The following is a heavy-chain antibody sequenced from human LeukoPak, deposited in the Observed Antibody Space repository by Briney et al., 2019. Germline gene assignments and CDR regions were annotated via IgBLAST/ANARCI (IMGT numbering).Heavy chain of an antibody. CDR2: ISYDGNNK. D-gene: IGHD6-19*01. V-gene: IGHV3-30*18. CDR1: GFTFSSYA. CDR3: AKYQRQWLPKGGFDY. Sequence: GGSLRLSCAVSGFTFSSYAMHWVRQAPGKGLEWVAVISYDGNNKYYADSVKGRFTISRDNSKNTLYLQMDNLRAEDTAVYYCAKYQRQWLPKGGFDYWGQGTLVTVSS. J-gene: IGHJ4*02.